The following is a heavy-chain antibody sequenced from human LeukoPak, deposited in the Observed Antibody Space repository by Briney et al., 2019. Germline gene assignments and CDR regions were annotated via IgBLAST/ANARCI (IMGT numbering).Heavy chain of an antibody. CDR1: GGSISSYY. CDR2: IYTSGST. Sequence: PSETLSLTCTVSGGSISSYYWSWIRQPAGKGLEWIGRIYTSGSTNYNPSLKSRVTISVDTSKNQFSLKLSSVTAADTAVYYCARQMEHIVVVTATHDAFDIWGQGTMVTVSS. CDR3: ARQMEHIVVVTATHDAFDI. D-gene: IGHD2-21*02. V-gene: IGHV4-4*07. J-gene: IGHJ3*02.